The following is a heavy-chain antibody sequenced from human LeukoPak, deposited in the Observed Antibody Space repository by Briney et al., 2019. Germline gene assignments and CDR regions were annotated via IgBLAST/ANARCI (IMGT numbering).Heavy chain of an antibody. D-gene: IGHD5-18*01. CDR3: ARYHTALNY. CDR2: ISGSGGDT. Sequence: PGGSLRLSCVVSGLTFSSYSMSWVRQAPGKGLEWVSGISGSGGDTWYPDSVKGRFTISRDNSKNTLYLQMNNVRVEDTAVYFCARYHTALNYWGQGTLVTASS. J-gene: IGHJ4*02. V-gene: IGHV3-23*01. CDR1: GLTFSSYS.